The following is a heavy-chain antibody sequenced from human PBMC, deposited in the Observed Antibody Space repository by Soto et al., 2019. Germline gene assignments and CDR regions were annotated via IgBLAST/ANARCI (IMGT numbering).Heavy chain of an antibody. D-gene: IGHD6-25*01. J-gene: IGHJ4*02. Sequence: ASVKVSCEASGGTFSSYTISWVRQAPGQGLEWMGRIIPILGIANYAQKFQGRVTITADKSTSTAYMELSSLRSEDTAVYYCARDTFVGSGPDYWGQGTLVTVSS. CDR1: GGTFSSYT. CDR3: ARDTFVGSGPDY. CDR2: IIPILGIA. V-gene: IGHV1-69*04.